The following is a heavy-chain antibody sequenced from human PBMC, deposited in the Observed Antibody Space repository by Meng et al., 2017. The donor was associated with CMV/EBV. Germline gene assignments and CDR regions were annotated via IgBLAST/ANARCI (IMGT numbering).Heavy chain of an antibody. J-gene: IGHJ3*02. Sequence: GESLKIPCAASGFTVSSNYMSWVRQAPGKGLEWVSVIYSGGSTYYADSVKGRFTIPRDNSKNTLYLQMNGLRAEDTAVYYCARRSSWSYAFDIWGQGTMVTVSS. V-gene: IGHV3-53*01. CDR2: IYSGGST. CDR1: GFTVSSNY. CDR3: ARRSSWSYAFDI. D-gene: IGHD6-13*01.